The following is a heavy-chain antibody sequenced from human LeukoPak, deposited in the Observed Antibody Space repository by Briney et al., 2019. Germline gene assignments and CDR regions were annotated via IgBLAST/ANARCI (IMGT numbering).Heavy chain of an antibody. CDR2: ISSSSSYI. J-gene: IGHJ3*02. CDR1: GFTFSSYS. CDR3: ARDSGSYLPAAFDI. V-gene: IGHV3-21*01. D-gene: IGHD1-26*01. Sequence: GGSLRLSCAASGFTFSSYSMNWVRQAPGKGLEWVSSISSSSSYIYYADSAKVRFTISRDNAKNSLYLQMNSLRAEDTAVYYCARDSGSYLPAAFDIWGQGTMVTVSS.